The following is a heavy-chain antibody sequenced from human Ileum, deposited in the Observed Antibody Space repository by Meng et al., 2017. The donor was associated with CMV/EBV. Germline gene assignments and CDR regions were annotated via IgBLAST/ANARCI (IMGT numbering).Heavy chain of an antibody. CDR1: FSCDDYG. D-gene: IGHD6-13*01. J-gene: IGHJ4*02. CDR3: ARDDVGSSSWYWISFDY. Sequence: FSCDDYGMSWVRQAPGKGLEWVYGINWNGGSTGYADSVKGRFTISRDNAKNSLYLQMNSLRAEDTALYYCARDDVGSSSWYWISFDYWGQGTLVTVSS. CDR2: INWNGGST. V-gene: IGHV3-20*03.